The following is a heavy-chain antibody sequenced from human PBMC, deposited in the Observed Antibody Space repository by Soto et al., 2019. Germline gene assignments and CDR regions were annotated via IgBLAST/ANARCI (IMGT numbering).Heavy chain of an antibody. D-gene: IGHD2-15*01. CDR1: GGSISSGGYY. Sequence: SETLSLTCTVSGGSISSGGYYWSWIRQHPGKGLEWIGYIYYSGSTNYNPSLKSRVTISVDTSKNQFSLKLSSVTAADTAVYYCARDHYCSGGSCPDDAFDIWGQGTMVTVSS. V-gene: IGHV4-61*08. CDR3: ARDHYCSGGSCPDDAFDI. CDR2: IYYSGST. J-gene: IGHJ3*02.